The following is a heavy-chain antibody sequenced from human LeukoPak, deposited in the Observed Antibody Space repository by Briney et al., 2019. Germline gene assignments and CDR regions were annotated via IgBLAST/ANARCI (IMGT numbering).Heavy chain of an antibody. V-gene: IGHV3-23*01. CDR1: GFTFSTYA. CDR3: AKDLHEQWLVSADAFDI. CDR2: ITSSGGST. Sequence: GGSLRLSCAAFGFTFSTYAMSWVRQAPGKGLEWVSGITSSGGSTSYADSVKGRFTISRDNSKNTLYLQMNSLRAEDTALYYCAKDLHEQWLVSADAFDIWGLGTMVTVSS. D-gene: IGHD6-19*01. J-gene: IGHJ3*02.